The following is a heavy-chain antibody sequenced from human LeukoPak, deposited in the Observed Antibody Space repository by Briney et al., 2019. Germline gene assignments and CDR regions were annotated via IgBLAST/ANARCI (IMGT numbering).Heavy chain of an antibody. J-gene: IGHJ4*02. Sequence: SETLSLTCTVSGGSVSSGSYYWSWIRQPPRQGLEWIGYIYYSGSTNYNPSLKSRVTISVDTSKNQFSLKLSSVTAADTAVYYCARDGGHVVTGEYYFDYWGQGTLVTVSS. V-gene: IGHV4-61*01. CDR1: GGSVSSGSYY. CDR2: IYYSGST. CDR3: ARDGGHVVTGEYYFDY. D-gene: IGHD3-16*01.